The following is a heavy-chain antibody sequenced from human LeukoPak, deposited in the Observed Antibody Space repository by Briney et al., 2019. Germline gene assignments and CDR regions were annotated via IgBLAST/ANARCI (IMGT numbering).Heavy chain of an antibody. V-gene: IGHV1-8*03. CDR2: MNPNSGNT. Sequence: ASVKVSCKASGYTFTSYDINWVRQATGQGLEWMGWMNPNSGNTGYAQKFQGRVTITRNTSISTAYMELSSLRSEDTAVYYCARGSQQLVSYFAYWGQGTLVTVSS. D-gene: IGHD6-13*01. CDR1: GYTFTSYD. CDR3: ARGSQQLVSYFAY. J-gene: IGHJ4*02.